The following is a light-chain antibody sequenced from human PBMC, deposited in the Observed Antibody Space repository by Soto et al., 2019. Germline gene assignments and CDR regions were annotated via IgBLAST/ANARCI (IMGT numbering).Light chain of an antibody. CDR1: SSDVGGYNY. J-gene: IGLJ3*02. V-gene: IGLV2-14*01. CDR3: SSYTSSSTLV. CDR2: DVS. Sequence: QSALTQPASVSGSPGQSITISCTGTSSDVGGYNYVSWYQQHPGKAPKLMIYDVSNRPSGASNRFSGSKSGNTASLIISGLQAEDEADYYCSSYTSSSTLVFGGGTKLTVL.